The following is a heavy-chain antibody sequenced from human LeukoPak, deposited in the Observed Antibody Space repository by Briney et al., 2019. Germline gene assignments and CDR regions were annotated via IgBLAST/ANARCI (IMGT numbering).Heavy chain of an antibody. CDR2: IWPVFDKK. V-gene: IGHV3-33*06. J-gene: IGHJ4*02. D-gene: IGHD6-25*01. CDR3: AKISSSAESNFDY. Sequence: SLRVSCAASGFTFSTYAMHWVRQAPGKGLEWVAFIWPVFDKKYYADYAKGRFAISRENSKNTVYLQMNDLRSEDTALYFCAKISSSAESNFDYWGQGTL. CDR1: GFTFSTYA.